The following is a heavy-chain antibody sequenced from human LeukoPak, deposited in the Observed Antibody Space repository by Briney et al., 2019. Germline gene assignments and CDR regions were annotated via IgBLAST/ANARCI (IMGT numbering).Heavy chain of an antibody. J-gene: IGHJ4*02. V-gene: IGHV3-23*01. D-gene: IGHD3-16*02. Sequence: QPGGSLRLSCAASGFTLSSYAMSWVRQAPGEGLGWVSAISGSGGSTNYADSVKGRLTISRDNSTNTLYLQMNSLRAEDTAVYYCAKGYFDYVWGCYRYTPDYWGQGTLVTVSS. CDR1: GFTLSSYA. CDR2: ISGSGGST. CDR3: AKGYFDYVWGCYRYTPDY.